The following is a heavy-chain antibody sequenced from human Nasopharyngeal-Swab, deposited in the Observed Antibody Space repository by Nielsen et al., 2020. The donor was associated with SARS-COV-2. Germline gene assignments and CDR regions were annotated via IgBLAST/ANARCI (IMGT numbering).Heavy chain of an antibody. CDR3: ARVWGATCLN. D-gene: IGHD1-26*01. V-gene: IGHV4-59*01. J-gene: IGHJ4*02. Sequence: WIRQPPGKGLEWIGYIYYSGSTNYNHSLKSRVTISVDTSKNQFSLKLSSVTAADTAVYYCARVWGATCLNWGQGTLVTVTS. CDR2: IYYSGST.